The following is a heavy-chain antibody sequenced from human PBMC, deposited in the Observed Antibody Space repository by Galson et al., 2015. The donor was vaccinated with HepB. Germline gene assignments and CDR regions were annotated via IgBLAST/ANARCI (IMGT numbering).Heavy chain of an antibody. V-gene: IGHV1-69*02. CDR2: IIPILGIA. D-gene: IGHD3-10*01. CDR3: ARGLGDTGDAFDI. CDR1: GGTFSSYT. J-gene: IGHJ3*02. Sequence: SVKVSCKASGGTFSSYTISWVRQAPGQGLEWMGRIIPILGIANYAQKFQGRVTITADKSTSTTYMELSSLRSEDTAVYYCARGLGDTGDAFDIWGQGTMVTVSS.